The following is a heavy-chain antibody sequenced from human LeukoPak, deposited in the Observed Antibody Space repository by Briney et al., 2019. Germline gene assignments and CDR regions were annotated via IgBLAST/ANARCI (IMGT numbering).Heavy chain of an antibody. CDR1: GGSISSSSYY. J-gene: IGHJ6*03. CDR2: IYYSGST. Sequence: PSETLSLTCTVSGGSISSSSYYWGWIRQPPGKGLEWIGSIYYSGSTYYNPSLKSRVTISVDTSKNQFSLKLSSVTAADTAVYYCARHVRDYFYYMDVWGIGTTVTVSS. CDR3: ARHVRDYFYYMDV. V-gene: IGHV4-39*01.